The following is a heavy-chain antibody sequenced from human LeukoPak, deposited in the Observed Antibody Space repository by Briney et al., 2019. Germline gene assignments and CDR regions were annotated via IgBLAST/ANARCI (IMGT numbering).Heavy chain of an antibody. CDR3: ARRLRGYDSSGSSLG. CDR2: INYSANT. CDR1: GGSISSSSYY. Sequence: SETLSLTCTVSGGSISSSSYYWGWLRQPPGKGLEGIVSINYSANTYYNPSLKSPVTISVSTTKNSFSLRLGSVAAAAAACYSCARRLRGYDSSGSSLGWGQGTRVTVSS. J-gene: IGHJ4*02. V-gene: IGHV4-39*02. D-gene: IGHD3-22*01.